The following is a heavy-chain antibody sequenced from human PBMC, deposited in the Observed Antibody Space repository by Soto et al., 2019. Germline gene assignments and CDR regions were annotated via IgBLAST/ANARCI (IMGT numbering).Heavy chain of an antibody. Sequence: LRLSCEASGITFSSNWMHWVRQAPGKGLVWVSRINSDGSTTNYADSVKGRFTISRDNAKSTLYLQMNSLRAEDTAVYYCARDHYDSSGYYSSHFKYWGQGALVTVSS. CDR3: ARDHYDSSGYYSSHFKY. CDR2: INSDGSTT. V-gene: IGHV3-74*01. D-gene: IGHD3-22*01. J-gene: IGHJ4*02. CDR1: GITFSSNW.